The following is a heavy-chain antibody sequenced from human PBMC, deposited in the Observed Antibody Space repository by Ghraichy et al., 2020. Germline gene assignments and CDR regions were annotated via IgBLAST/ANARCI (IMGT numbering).Heavy chain of an antibody. D-gene: IGHD2-15*01. CDR2: INSDGSSI. Sequence: GGSLRLSCAVSGFTFSSYWMHWVRQAPGKGLVWVSRINSDGSSISYADSVKGRLTFSIDNAKNTLYLQMNSLRADDTAVYYCARGGPEYCSGGSCYAGDYWGQGTLVTVSS. V-gene: IGHV3-74*01. CDR3: ARGGPEYCSGGSCYAGDY. J-gene: IGHJ4*02. CDR1: GFTFSSYW.